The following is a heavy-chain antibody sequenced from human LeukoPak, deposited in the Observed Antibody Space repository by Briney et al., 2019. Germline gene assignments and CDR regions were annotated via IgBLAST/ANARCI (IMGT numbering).Heavy chain of an antibody. Sequence: GGSLRLSCAASGFTLSSYSMSWVRQAPGKGLEWVSGINWNGGSTGYADSVKGRFTISRDNAKNSLYLQMNSLRAEDTALYYCARGRGVAVAGREGDYWGQGTLVTVSS. CDR1: GFTLSSYS. CDR2: INWNGGST. J-gene: IGHJ4*02. V-gene: IGHV3-20*04. D-gene: IGHD6-19*01. CDR3: ARGRGVAVAGREGDY.